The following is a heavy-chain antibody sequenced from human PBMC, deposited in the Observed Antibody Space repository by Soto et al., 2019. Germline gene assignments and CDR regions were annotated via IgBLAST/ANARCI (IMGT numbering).Heavy chain of an antibody. Sequence: ASVKVSCKASGYTFTSYGISWVRQAPGQGLEWMGWISAYNGNTKYAQKLQGRVTMTTDTSTSTAYVELRSLRSDDTAVYYCATTLPNIVVVPAASDALDIWGQ. CDR2: ISAYNGNT. J-gene: IGHJ3*02. CDR3: ATTLPNIVVVPAASDALDI. CDR1: GYTFTSYG. V-gene: IGHV1-18*04. D-gene: IGHD2-2*01.